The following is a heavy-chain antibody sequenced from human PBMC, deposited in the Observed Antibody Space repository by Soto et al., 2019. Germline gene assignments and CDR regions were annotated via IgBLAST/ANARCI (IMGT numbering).Heavy chain of an antibody. Sequence: GGSLRLCCAASGFIFSTYGMHWVRQAPGKGLEWLSVISYDGNNKYYADSVKGRFTISRDNSKNTLWLQMDSLRTEDTAVYYCAKDLLLTTITTVGDWGQGTLVTVSS. CDR1: GFIFSTYG. J-gene: IGHJ4*02. V-gene: IGHV3-30*18. D-gene: IGHD4-17*01. CDR2: ISYDGNNK. CDR3: AKDLLLTTITTVGD.